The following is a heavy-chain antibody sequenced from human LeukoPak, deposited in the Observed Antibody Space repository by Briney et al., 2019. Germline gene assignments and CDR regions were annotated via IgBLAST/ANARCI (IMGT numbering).Heavy chain of an antibody. CDR1: GFTFSNYV. CDR2: IRYDGSSK. Sequence: QPGGSLRLSCAASGFTFSNYVIHWVRQAPGKGPEWVSLIRYDGSSKYYADSVRGRFTISRDNSKNALYLQMNSLRAEDTAVYYCARYSGNYGLDYWGQGTLVTVSS. D-gene: IGHD4-17*01. J-gene: IGHJ4*02. CDR3: ARYSGNYGLDY. V-gene: IGHV3-30*02.